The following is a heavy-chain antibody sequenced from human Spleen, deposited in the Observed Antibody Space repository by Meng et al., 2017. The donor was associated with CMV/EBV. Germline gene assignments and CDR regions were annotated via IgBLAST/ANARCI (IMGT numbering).Heavy chain of an antibody. J-gene: IGHJ3*02. CDR3: AKEFGPYNGFDM. V-gene: IGHV3-7*01. CDR2: IKQDGSEK. Sequence: GESLKISCAASGFTFSSYWMSWVRQAPGKGLEWVANIKQDGSEKYYVDSVKGRFTMSRDNAKNSLYLQINSLRAEDTAVYYCAKEFGPYNGFDMWGQGTMVTVSS. D-gene: IGHD3-10*01. CDR1: GFTFSSYW.